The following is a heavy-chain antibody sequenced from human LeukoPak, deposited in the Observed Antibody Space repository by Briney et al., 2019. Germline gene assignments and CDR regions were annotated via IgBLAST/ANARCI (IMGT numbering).Heavy chain of an antibody. Sequence: PGGSLRLSCAASGFTFSSYPMTWVRQAPGKGRECVSTISGRDDSRYYADSVKGRFTISRDSSKNTLYLQMNSLTAEDTAVYHCVREGLLSGTYYGQAGYWGQGALVTVSS. CDR2: ISGRDDSR. D-gene: IGHD1-26*01. CDR3: VREGLLSGTYYGQAGY. CDR1: GFTFSSYP. V-gene: IGHV3-23*01. J-gene: IGHJ4*02.